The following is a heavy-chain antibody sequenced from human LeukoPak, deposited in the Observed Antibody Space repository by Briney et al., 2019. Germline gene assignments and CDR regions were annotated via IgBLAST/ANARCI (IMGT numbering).Heavy chain of an antibody. CDR3: AKALGAGWYDNWFHP. CDR2: ISWNSVSI. CDR1: GFKFDDYG. D-gene: IGHD6-19*01. V-gene: IGHV3-9*01. Sequence: GGSLRLSCAGSGFKFDDYGMCWVRQAPGKGLEWVSGISWNSVSIGYADSVRGRFTISRDNANNSLYLQMNSLRPEDTAFYYCAKALGAGWYDNWFHPWGQGTLVTVSS. J-gene: IGHJ5*02.